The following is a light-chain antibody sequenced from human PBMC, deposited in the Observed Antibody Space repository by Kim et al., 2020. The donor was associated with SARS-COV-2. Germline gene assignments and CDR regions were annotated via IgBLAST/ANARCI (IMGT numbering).Light chain of an antibody. V-gene: IGLV3-19*01. CDR1: SLRNYF. CDR3: NSRDSNGNHLV. Sequence: WGPNVRITCQGDSLRNYFASWYQQRPGQAPILVIYGKNSRPSGIPDRFSGSSSGSTASLTITGAQAEDEADYYCNSRDSNGNHLVFGGGTQLTVL. J-gene: IGLJ2*01. CDR2: GKN.